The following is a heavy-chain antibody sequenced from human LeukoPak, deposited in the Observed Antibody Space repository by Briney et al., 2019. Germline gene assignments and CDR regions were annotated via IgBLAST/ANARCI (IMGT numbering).Heavy chain of an antibody. CDR1: GFTFSSYA. CDR3: ARVRSSGWDTHFDY. CDR2: ISYDGSNK. V-gene: IGHV3-30*04. Sequence: TGGSLRLSCAASGFTFSSYAMSWVRQAPGKGLEWVAVISYDGSNKYYADSVKGRFTISRDNSKNTLYLQMNSLRAEDTAVYYCARVRSSGWDTHFDYWGQGTLVAVSS. D-gene: IGHD6-19*01. J-gene: IGHJ4*02.